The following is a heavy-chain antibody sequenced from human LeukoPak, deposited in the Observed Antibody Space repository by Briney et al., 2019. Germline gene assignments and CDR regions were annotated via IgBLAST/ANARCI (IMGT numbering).Heavy chain of an antibody. V-gene: IGHV4-59*04. CDR1: GGSISNYY. CDR3: AGSIQPGGWFDP. Sequence: SETLSLTCTVSGGSISNYYWSWIRQPPGKGLEWIGSIYYSGSTYYNPSLKSRVTISVDTSKNQFSLKLSSVTAADTAVYYCAGSIQPGGWFDPWGQGTLVTVSS. J-gene: IGHJ5*02. D-gene: IGHD1-1*01. CDR2: IYYSGST.